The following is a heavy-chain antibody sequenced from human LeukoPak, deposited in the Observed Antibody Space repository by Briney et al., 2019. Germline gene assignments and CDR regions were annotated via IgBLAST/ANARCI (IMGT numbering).Heavy chain of an antibody. J-gene: IGHJ4*02. CDR1: GFTFSSYS. CDR3: ARSDSSSWYSLHDY. V-gene: IGHV3-7*01. CDR2: MNQDGSEK. D-gene: IGHD6-13*01. Sequence: PGGSLRLSCAASGFTFSSYSMNWVRQAPGKGLEWVANMNQDGSEKYHVDSVKDRFTISRDNAKNSLYLQMNSLRAEDTAVYYCARSDSSSWYSLHDYWGQGTLVTVSS.